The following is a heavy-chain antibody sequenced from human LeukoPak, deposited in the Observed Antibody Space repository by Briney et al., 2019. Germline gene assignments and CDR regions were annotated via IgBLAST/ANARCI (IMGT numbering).Heavy chain of an antibody. CDR1: GYTFTSYD. V-gene: IGHV1-8*01. CDR2: MNPNSGNT. J-gene: IGHJ4*02. Sequence: ASVRVSCKASGYTFTSYDINWVRQATGQGLEWMGWMNPNSGNTGYAQKFQGRVTLTRNTSISTAYMDLSSLRSEDTAVYYCARKAVSGSGWYPFGLWGQGSLVTVSS. CDR3: ARKAVSGSGWYPFGL. D-gene: IGHD6-19*01.